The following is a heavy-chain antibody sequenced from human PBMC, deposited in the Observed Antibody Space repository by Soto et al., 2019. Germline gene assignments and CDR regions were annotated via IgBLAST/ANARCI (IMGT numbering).Heavy chain of an antibody. Sequence: QITLKESGPTLVRPTQTLTLTCAFSGFSLSTSGVGVGWIRQPPGKALEWLAVIYWDDSKHYSPSLRSRLTITKDTSKNQVVLTMTYMDPMDTGTYYCAHKGPEDWPLDYWGQGTLVTVSS. J-gene: IGHJ4*02. CDR2: IYWDDSK. D-gene: IGHD3-9*01. CDR1: GFSLSTSGVG. CDR3: AHKGPEDWPLDY. V-gene: IGHV2-5*02.